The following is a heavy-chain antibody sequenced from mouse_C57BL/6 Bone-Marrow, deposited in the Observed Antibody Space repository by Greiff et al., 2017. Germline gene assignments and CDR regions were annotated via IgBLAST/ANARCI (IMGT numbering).Heavy chain of an antibody. CDR2: IDPENGDT. CDR1: GFNIKDDY. V-gene: IGHV14-4*01. J-gene: IGHJ2*01. CDR3: TFYSNYSFYY. D-gene: IGHD2-5*01. Sequence: EVQLQQSGAELVRPGASVKLSCTASGFNIKDDYMHWVKQRPEQGLEWIGWIDPENGDTEYASKFQGKATITADTSSNTAYLQLSSLTSEDTAVYYCTFYSNYSFYYWGQGTTLTVSS.